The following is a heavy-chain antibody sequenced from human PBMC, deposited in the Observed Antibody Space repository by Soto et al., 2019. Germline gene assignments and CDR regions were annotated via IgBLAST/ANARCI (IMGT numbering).Heavy chain of an antibody. CDR2: ISYDGSNK. J-gene: IGHJ6*02. D-gene: IGHD3-22*01. CDR3: ARDSGYYYDSSGYYRYYYYGMDV. V-gene: IGHV3-30-3*01. Sequence: QVQLVESGGGVVQPGRSLRLSCAASGFTFSSYAMHWVRQAPGKGLEWVAVISYDGSNKYYADSVKGRFTISRDNSKNTLYLQMNSLRAEDTAVYYCARDSGYYYDSSGYYRYYYYGMDVWGQGTTVTVSS. CDR1: GFTFSSYA.